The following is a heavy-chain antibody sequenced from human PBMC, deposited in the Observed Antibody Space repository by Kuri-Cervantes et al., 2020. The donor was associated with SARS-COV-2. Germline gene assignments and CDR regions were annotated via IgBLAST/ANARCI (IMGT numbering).Heavy chain of an antibody. CDR1: GYTFTSYY. CDR3: ARDDYSNYDVLYWFDP. D-gene: IGHD4-11*01. V-gene: IGHV1-46*01. J-gene: IGHJ5*02. Sequence: ASVKVSCKASGYTFTSYYMHWVRQAPGQGLEWMGIINPSGGSTSYAQKFQGRVTITRDTSASTAYMELSSLRSEDTAVYYCARDDYSNYDVLYWFDPWGQGTLVTVSS. CDR2: INPSGGST.